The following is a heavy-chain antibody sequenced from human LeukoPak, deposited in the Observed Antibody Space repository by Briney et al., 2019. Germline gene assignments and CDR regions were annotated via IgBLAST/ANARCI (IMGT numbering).Heavy chain of an antibody. CDR2: ISSSSSTI. CDR3: AKGRKVAVAAQIDY. V-gene: IGHV3-48*01. J-gene: IGHJ4*02. CDR1: GFTFSSYS. Sequence: GGSLRLSCAASGFTFSSYSMNWVRQAPGKGLEWVSYISSSSSTIYYADSVKGRFTISRDNAKNSLYLQMNSLRAEDTALYYCAKGRKVAVAAQIDYWGQGTLVTVSS. D-gene: IGHD6-19*01.